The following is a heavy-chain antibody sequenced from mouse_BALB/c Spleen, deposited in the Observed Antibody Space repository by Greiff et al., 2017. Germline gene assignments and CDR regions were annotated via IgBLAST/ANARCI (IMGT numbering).Heavy chain of an antibody. CDR2: INPSTGYT. Sequence: QVQLKQSGAELAKPGASVKMSCKASGYTFTSYWMHWVKQRPGQGLEWIGYINPSTGYTEYNQKFKDKATLTADKSSSTAYMQLSSLTSEDSAVYYCAREGYPDYAMDYWGQGTSVTVSS. J-gene: IGHJ4*01. D-gene: IGHD3-1*01. CDR1: GYTFTSYW. V-gene: IGHV1-7*01. CDR3: AREGYPDYAMDY.